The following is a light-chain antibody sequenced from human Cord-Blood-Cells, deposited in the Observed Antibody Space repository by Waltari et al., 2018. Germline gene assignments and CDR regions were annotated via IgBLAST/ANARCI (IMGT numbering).Light chain of an antibody. CDR3: QQYNSYPI. V-gene: IGKV1-5*01. CDR1: QSISSW. J-gene: IGKJ4*01. Sequence: DIQMTQSPSTLSASVGDRVTITCRASQSISSWLAWYQQKPGKAPKLLIYDASSLESGVPSRFSGSGSGTEFTLTISSLQPDDFATYYCQQYNSYPIFGGGTKAEIK. CDR2: DAS.